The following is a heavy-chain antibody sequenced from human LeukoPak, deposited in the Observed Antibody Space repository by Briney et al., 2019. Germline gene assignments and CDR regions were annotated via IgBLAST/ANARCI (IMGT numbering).Heavy chain of an antibody. CDR1: GDSITTDY. CDR3: AGRGQRYFRD. CDR2: IYRLGNT. V-gene: IGHV4-4*08. Sequence: SETLSHTCSVSGDSITTDYRSWIRQPPGKGLEWIGYIYRLGNTDYNPSLKSRVTISVDTSKNQLSLNLSSVTAADTAVYYCAGRGQRYFRDWGQGTLVTVSS. J-gene: IGHJ1*01.